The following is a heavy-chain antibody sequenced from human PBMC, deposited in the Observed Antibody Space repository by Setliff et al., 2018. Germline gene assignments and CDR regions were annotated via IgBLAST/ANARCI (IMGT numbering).Heavy chain of an antibody. Sequence: GGSLRLSCAASGFTFRSYGMSWVRQAPGKGLEWVSCISGSGDNTHYADSVKGRFTISRDNAKNTLFLQMKSLRAEDTAVYYCARDRDGHFQLWGRGTLVTVSS. J-gene: IGHJ1*01. CDR2: ISGSGDNT. V-gene: IGHV3-23*01. CDR1: GFTFRSYG. CDR3: ARDRDGHFQL.